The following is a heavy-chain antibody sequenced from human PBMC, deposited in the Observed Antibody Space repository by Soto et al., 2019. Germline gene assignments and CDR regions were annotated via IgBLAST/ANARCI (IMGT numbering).Heavy chain of an antibody. CDR3: ARLVADSSWYYYGLDV. CDR1: GFSLTTGRMG. CDR2: IFSNNER. V-gene: IGHV2-26*03. Sequence: QVTLKEACPVLVKATETLTLTCSISGFSLTTGRMGVSWIRQPPGKALEWLAHIFSNNERSYTTSLQHRLSISADKSKIQVVLTMTDVGPVDAATYFCARLVADSSWYYYGLDVWGQGASVTVS. J-gene: IGHJ6*02. D-gene: IGHD3-10*01.